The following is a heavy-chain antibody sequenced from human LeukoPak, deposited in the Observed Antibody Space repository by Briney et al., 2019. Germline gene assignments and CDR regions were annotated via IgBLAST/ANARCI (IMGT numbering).Heavy chain of an antibody. D-gene: IGHD1-14*01. V-gene: IGHV3-23*01. CDR2: ISGHGGNT. CDR3: ANQPSLSSITDY. J-gene: IGHJ4*02. Sequence: GGSLRLSCAASGFTFSSYAMNWVRQAPGKGLEWVSGISGHGGNTYYADSVRGRFTISRDNSKNTLYLQMNSLRAEDTAVYYCANQPSLSSITDYWGQGTRSPSPQ. CDR1: GFTFSSYA.